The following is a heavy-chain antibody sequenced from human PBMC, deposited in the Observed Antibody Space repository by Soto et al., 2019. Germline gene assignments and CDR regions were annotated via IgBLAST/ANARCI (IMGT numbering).Heavy chain of an antibody. Sequence: GGSLRLSCAASGFTFSSYSMNWVRQAPGKGLEWVSYISSSSSTIYYADSVKGRFTISRDNAKNSLYLQMNSLRDEDTAVYYCARDPRTYYDFWSGYYPGGMDYYNGMDVWGQATXVTVSS. D-gene: IGHD3-3*01. CDR2: ISSSSSTI. V-gene: IGHV3-48*02. CDR3: ARDPRTYYDFWSGYYPGGMDYYNGMDV. J-gene: IGHJ6*02. CDR1: GFTFSSYS.